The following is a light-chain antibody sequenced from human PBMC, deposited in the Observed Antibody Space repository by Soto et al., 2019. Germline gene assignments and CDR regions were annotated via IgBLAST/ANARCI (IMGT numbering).Light chain of an antibody. J-gene: IGKJ1*01. Sequence: EIALTQSPGTLSLSPGERATLLCRASQSVSNNYLAWYQQKPGQAPRLLIYGASNRATGIPDRFSGSGSGTDFTLTISRLEPEDFAVYYCQQYGSSGTFGQGTKVDIK. CDR1: QSVSNNY. CDR2: GAS. V-gene: IGKV3-20*01. CDR3: QQYGSSGT.